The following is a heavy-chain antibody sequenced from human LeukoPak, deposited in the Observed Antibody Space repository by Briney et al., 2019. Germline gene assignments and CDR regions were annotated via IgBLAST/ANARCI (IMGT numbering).Heavy chain of an antibody. CDR1: GFSVSSNY. D-gene: IGHD3-22*01. Sequence: GGSLRLSCAVSGFSVSSNYISWVRQAPGKGLEWVSVIYGGGTTYYADSVKGRFTISRDNSKNTLYLQMNSLRAEDTAVYYCARERSDSNGYYEFDYWGQGTLVTVSS. CDR3: ARERSDSNGYYEFDY. V-gene: IGHV3-66*01. CDR2: IYGGGTT. J-gene: IGHJ4*02.